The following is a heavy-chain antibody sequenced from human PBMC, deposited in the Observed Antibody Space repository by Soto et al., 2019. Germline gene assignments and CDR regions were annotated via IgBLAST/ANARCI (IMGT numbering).Heavy chain of an antibody. CDR3: AREKPITVTTKDYYYYYGMDV. V-gene: IGHV3-30-3*01. CDR1: VFTFSSYA. Sequence: LRLSCAASVFTFSSYARHWVRQAPGKGLEWVAVISYDGSNKYYADSVKGRFTISRDNSKNTLYLQMNSLRAEGTAVYYCAREKPITVTTKDYYYYYGMDVWGQGTTVTVSS. CDR2: ISYDGSNK. J-gene: IGHJ6*02. D-gene: IGHD4-17*01.